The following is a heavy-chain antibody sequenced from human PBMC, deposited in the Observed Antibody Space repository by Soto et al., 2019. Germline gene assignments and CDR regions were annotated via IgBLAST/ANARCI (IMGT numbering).Heavy chain of an antibody. V-gene: IGHV3-43*01. J-gene: IGHJ4*02. Sequence: LRLSCAASGFTFDDYTMHWVRQAPGKGLEWVSLISWDGGSTYYADSVKGRFTISRDNSKNSLYLQMNSLRTEDTALYYCAKDYSSSWSHFDYWGQGTLVTVSS. CDR1: GFTFDDYT. D-gene: IGHD6-13*01. CDR2: ISWDGGST. CDR3: AKDYSSSWSHFDY.